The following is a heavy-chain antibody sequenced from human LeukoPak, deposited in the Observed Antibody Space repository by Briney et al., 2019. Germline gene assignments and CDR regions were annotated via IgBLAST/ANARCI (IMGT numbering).Heavy chain of an antibody. CDR2: ISSSSSTI. J-gene: IGHJ4*02. V-gene: IGHV3-48*04. CDR3: AGTYYYDSRTFEDY. CDR1: GFTFSSYS. D-gene: IGHD3-22*01. Sequence: GGSLRLSCAASGFTFSSYSMNWVRQAPGKGLEWVSYISSSSSTIYYADSVKGRFTISRDNAKNSLYLQMNSLRAEDTAVYYCAGTYYYDSRTFEDYWGQGTLVTVSS.